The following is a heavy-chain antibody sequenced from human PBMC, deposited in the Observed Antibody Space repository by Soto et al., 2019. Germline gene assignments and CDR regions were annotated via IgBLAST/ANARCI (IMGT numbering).Heavy chain of an antibody. V-gene: IGHV4-31*03. J-gene: IGHJ6*03. CDR2: IYYSGST. CDR1: GGSISSGGYY. CDR3: ARGVSLTADYYYMDV. Sequence: QVQLQESGPGLVKPSQTLSLTCTVSGGSISSGGYYWSWIRQHPGKGLEWIGYIYYSGSTSYNPSLKSRVTISVDTSKNQFPLKLSSVTAADTAVYYCARGVSLTADYYYMDVWGKGTTVTVSS.